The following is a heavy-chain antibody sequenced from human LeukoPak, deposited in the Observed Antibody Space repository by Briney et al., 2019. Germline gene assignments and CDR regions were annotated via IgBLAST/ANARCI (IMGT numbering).Heavy chain of an antibody. CDR2: IYTSGST. CDR1: GGSISSGSYY. J-gene: IGHJ4*02. V-gene: IGHV4-61*02. CDR3: AGEWGSADF. Sequence: SETLSLTCTVSGGSISSGSYYWIWIRQPAGKGLEWIGRIYTSGSTDYNPSLESRVTISVDTSKNQFSLKLSSVTAADTAVYYCAGEWGSADFWGQGTLVTVSS. D-gene: IGHD7-27*01.